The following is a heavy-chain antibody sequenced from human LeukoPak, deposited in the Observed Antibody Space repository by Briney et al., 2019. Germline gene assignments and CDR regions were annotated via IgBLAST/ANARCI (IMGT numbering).Heavy chain of an antibody. CDR3: AKDSPLTTYTSGWSSNSFDY. J-gene: IGHJ4*02. Sequence: GGSLRLSCAASGFTFSSYAMSWVRQAPGKGLEWVSAISGSDGSTYYADSVKGRFTISRDNSKDTLYLQMYGLRAEDTAVYFCAKDSPLTTYTSGWSSNSFDYWGQGTLVAVSS. V-gene: IGHV3-23*01. CDR2: ISGSDGST. D-gene: IGHD6-19*01. CDR1: GFTFSSYA.